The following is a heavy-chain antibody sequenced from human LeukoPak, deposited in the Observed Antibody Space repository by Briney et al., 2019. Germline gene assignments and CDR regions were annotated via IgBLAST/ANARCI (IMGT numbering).Heavy chain of an antibody. Sequence: GGSLRLSCGASRFTFSSYAMRWVRQAPGKGLERVSAISGAGGSTYYVDSAKGRFTISRDNSKNTLYLQMNGLRAEETAVYYCANRRAVTGTGFDYWGQGTLVTVSS. CDR2: ISGAGGST. D-gene: IGHD6-13*01. J-gene: IGHJ4*02. V-gene: IGHV3-23*01. CDR1: RFTFSSYA. CDR3: ANRRAVTGTGFDY.